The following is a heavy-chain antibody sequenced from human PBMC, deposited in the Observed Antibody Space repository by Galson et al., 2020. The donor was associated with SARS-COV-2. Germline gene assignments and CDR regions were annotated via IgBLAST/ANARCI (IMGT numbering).Heavy chain of an antibody. Sequence: GESLKISCKGSGYSFTSYWIAWVRQMPGKGLEWMGIIYPGDSDTIYSPSFQGQVTISADRSISSAYLQWSSLKASDTAMYYCARVTNSGWYGDYWGQGTLVTVSS. V-gene: IGHV5-51*01. D-gene: IGHD6-19*01. CDR3: ARVTNSGWYGDY. J-gene: IGHJ4*02. CDR1: GYSFTSYW. CDR2: IYPGDSDT.